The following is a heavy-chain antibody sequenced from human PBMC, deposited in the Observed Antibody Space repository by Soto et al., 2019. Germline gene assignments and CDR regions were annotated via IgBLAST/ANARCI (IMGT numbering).Heavy chain of an antibody. CDR2: IIPIFGTA. CDR3: ARDGGAATGNFDY. J-gene: IGHJ4*02. CDR1: GGTFSSYA. Sequence: SVKVSCKASGGTFSSYAISWVRQAPGQGLEWMGGIIPIFGTANYAQKFQGRVTITADKSTSTAYMELSSLRSEDTAVYYCARDGGAATGNFDYWGQGTLVTVSS. D-gene: IGHD6-13*01. V-gene: IGHV1-69*06.